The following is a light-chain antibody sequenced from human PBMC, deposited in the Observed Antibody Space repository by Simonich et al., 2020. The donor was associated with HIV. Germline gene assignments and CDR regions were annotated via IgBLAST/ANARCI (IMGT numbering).Light chain of an antibody. V-gene: IGKV3-15*01. CDR2: GAS. Sequence: EIVLTQSPAPLSVSPGARATLSCSASQTISSNLAWYQQKPGQAPRLLIFGASTRATGIPARFSGSGSGTEFTLTISSMQSEDFAVYYCQQYNNGPPITFGQGTRLEIK. J-gene: IGKJ5*01. CDR1: QTISSN. CDR3: QQYNNGPPIT.